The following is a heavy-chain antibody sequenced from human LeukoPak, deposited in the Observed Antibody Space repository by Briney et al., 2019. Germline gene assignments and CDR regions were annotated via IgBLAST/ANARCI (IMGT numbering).Heavy chain of an antibody. Sequence: TGGSLRLSCAASGCTFSDYNMNWVRQAPGKGLEWVSYITNSGSTIHYADSVRGRFTISRDNAKNSLYLQMNSLSAEDTAVYYCARSIGLTGGGVDVWGQGTTVTVSS. V-gene: IGHV3-11*01. CDR1: GCTFSDYN. CDR3: ARSIGLTGGGVDV. D-gene: IGHD3-9*01. CDR2: ITNSGSTI. J-gene: IGHJ6*02.